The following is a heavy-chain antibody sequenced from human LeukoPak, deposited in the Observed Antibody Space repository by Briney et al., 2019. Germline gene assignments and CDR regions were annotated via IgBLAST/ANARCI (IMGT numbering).Heavy chain of an antibody. CDR3: ARVNYDSIPDAFDI. Sequence: KPSETLSLTCTVSGGSISSYYWSWIRQPPGKGLEWIGYIYYSGSTNYNPSLKSRVTISVGTSKNQFSLKLSSVTAADTAVYYCARVNYDSIPDAFDIWGQGTMVTVSS. CDR1: GGSISSYY. CDR2: IYYSGST. V-gene: IGHV4-59*01. D-gene: IGHD3-22*01. J-gene: IGHJ3*02.